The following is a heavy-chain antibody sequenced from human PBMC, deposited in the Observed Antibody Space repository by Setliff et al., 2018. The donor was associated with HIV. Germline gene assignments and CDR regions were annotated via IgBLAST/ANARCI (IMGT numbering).Heavy chain of an antibody. CDR1: GITVSGIY. CDR3: ARDEALGGVMNYYYMDV. V-gene: IGHV3-66*02. D-gene: IGHD3-16*01. J-gene: IGHJ6*03. CDR2: INGGTTT. Sequence: HPGGSLRLSCVASGITVSGIYMTWVRQAPGKGLEWVSVINGGTTTYYADSVKGRFTISRDNSKNTLYLQMNSLRVEDTAMYYCARDEALGGVMNYYYMDVWGKGTTVTVSS.